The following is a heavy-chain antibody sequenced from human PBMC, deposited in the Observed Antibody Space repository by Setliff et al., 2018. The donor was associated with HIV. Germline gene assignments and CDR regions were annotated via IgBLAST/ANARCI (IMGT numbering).Heavy chain of an antibody. Sequence: ASVKVSCKAYGYTFTGYYIYWVRQAPGQGLECMGWINPHSGATKYSQELQGRITITRDTSANTAYMELSSLRSDDTAVYFCARGALLAAFDFDHWGHGTQVTVSS. CDR3: ARGALLAAFDFDH. V-gene: IGHV1-2*02. CDR1: GYTFTGYY. CDR2: INPHSGAT. J-gene: IGHJ4*03. D-gene: IGHD3-10*01.